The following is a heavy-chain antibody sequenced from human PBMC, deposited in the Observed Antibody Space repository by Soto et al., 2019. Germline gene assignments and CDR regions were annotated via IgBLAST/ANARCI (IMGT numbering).Heavy chain of an antibody. V-gene: IGHV5-51*01. Sequence: GESLKISCKGSGYSFTSYWIGWVRQMPGKGLEWMGIIYPGDSDTRYSPSFQGQVTISADKSISTAYLQWSSLKASDTAMYYCARHWVVRDDYVWGSSAFDIWGQGTMVTVSS. CDR1: GYSFTSYW. D-gene: IGHD3-16*01. CDR2: IYPGDSDT. CDR3: ARHWVVRDDYVWGSSAFDI. J-gene: IGHJ3*02.